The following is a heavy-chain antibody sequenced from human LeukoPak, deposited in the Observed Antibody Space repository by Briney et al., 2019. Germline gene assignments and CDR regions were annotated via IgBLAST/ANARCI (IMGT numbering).Heavy chain of an antibody. CDR3: ARVRYDFWSGYLSAFDI. CDR2: INPNSGGT. J-gene: IGHJ3*02. CDR1: GYTFTGYY. Sequence: ASVKVSCKASGYTFTGYYMHWVRQAPGQGLEWMGWINPNSGGTNYAQKFQGRVTMTRDTSISTAYMELSRLRSDDTAVYYCARVRYDFWSGYLSAFDIWGQGTMVTVSS. V-gene: IGHV1-2*02. D-gene: IGHD3-3*01.